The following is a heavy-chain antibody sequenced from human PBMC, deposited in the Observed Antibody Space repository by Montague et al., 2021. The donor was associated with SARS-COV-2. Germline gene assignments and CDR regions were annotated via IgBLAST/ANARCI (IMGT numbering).Heavy chain of an antibody. CDR3: ARGRQQLVFDY. J-gene: IGHJ4*02. CDR1: GGSISSSSYY. Sequence: SETLSLTCTVSGGSISSSSYYWAWIRQPPGKGLEWIGSIYYRGSTNYNPSLKSRVTISVDTSKNQFSLKLSSVTAAGTAVYYCARGRQQLVFDYWGQGTLVTVSS. V-gene: IGHV4-39*07. CDR2: IYYRGST. D-gene: IGHD6-13*01.